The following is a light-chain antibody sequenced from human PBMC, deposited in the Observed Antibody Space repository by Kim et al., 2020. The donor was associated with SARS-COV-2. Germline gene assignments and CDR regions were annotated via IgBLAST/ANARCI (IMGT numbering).Light chain of an antibody. J-gene: IGLJ1*01. CDR2: LNSDGSH. CDR1: SGHSSYA. CDR3: QTWATGIHV. V-gene: IGLV4-69*01. Sequence: QPVLTQSPPASASLGASIKLACTLSSGHSSYAIAWHKQQPGMGPRFLMKLNSDGSHTKGDGIPDRFSGSSSGAERYLIISSLQSEDEADYYCQTWATGIHVFGTGTKVTVL.